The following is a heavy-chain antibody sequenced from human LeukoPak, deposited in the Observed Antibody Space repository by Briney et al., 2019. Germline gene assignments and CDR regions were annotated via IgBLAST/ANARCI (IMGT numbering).Heavy chain of an antibody. CDR1: RFTFNTYA. Sequence: GGSLRLSCAASRFTFNTYAVNWVRQAPGKGLEWVSAISGNGDITYYANSVRGRFTISRDNSKNTLYLQMNSLRAEDTAVYYCARAGHYYWGQGTLVTVSS. CDR3: ARAGHYY. D-gene: IGHD3-10*01. CDR2: ISGNGDIT. J-gene: IGHJ4*02. V-gene: IGHV3-23*01.